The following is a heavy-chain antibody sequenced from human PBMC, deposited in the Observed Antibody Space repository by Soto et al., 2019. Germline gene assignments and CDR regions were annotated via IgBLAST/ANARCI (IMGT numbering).Heavy chain of an antibody. D-gene: IGHD3-22*01. J-gene: IGHJ4*02. CDR1: GGTFSSYA. V-gene: IGHV1-69*12. Sequence: QVQLVQSGAEVKKPGSSVKVSCKASGGTFSSYAISWVRQAPGQGFEWMGGTIPIFGTANYAQKFHGRVTITADESTSTAYMEMSSLRSEDTDVYYCAAWIYYDSSGSLVDYWGQGTLVTVSS. CDR3: AAWIYYDSSGSLVDY. CDR2: TIPIFGTA.